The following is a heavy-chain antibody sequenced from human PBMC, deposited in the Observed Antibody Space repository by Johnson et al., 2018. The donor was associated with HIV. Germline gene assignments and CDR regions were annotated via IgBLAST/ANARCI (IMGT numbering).Heavy chain of an antibody. V-gene: IGHV3-33*01. D-gene: IGHD1-26*01. CDR1: GFTFSSYG. CDR2: IWYDGSNK. Sequence: QEQLVESGGGVVQPGRSLRLSCAASGFTFSSYGMHWVRQAPGKGLEWVAVIWYDGSNKYYADSVKGRFTISRDNSKNTLYLQMNSLRAEDTAVYYCAGRGLYSGSYPIWGQGTMVTVFS. CDR3: AGRGLYSGSYPI. J-gene: IGHJ3*02.